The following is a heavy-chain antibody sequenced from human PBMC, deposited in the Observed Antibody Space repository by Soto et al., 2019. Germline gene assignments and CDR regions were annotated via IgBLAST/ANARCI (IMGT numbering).Heavy chain of an antibody. CDR2: INPNSGGT. CDR1: GYTFTSYG. CDR3: ARGAVLRYFDWLLPSYYYGMDV. J-gene: IGHJ6*02. D-gene: IGHD3-9*01. Sequence: ASVKVYCKASGYTFTSYGISWVRQAPGQVLEWMGWINPNSGGTNYAQKFQGWVTMTRDTSISTAYMELSRLRSDDTAVYYCARGAVLRYFDWLLPSYYYGMDVWGQGTTVTVSS. V-gene: IGHV1-2*04.